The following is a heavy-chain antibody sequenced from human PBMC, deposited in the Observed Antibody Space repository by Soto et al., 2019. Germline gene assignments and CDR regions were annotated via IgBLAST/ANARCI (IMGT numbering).Heavy chain of an antibody. V-gene: IGHV1-8*01. D-gene: IGHD5-12*01. J-gene: IGHJ4*02. CDR3: ARGATYRGVHGYNQPFDY. Sequence: ASVKVSCKASGYTFTSYDINWVRQATGQGLEWMGWMNPNSGNTGYAQKFQGRVTMTRNTSISTAYMELSSLRSEDTAVYYCARGATYRGVHGYNQPFDYCGQGPLVTVYS. CDR2: MNPNSGNT. CDR1: GYTFTSYD.